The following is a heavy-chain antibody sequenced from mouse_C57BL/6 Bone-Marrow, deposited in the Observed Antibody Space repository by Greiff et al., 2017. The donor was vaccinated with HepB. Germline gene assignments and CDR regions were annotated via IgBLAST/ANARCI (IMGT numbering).Heavy chain of an antibody. CDR3: ARQKLGRFAY. D-gene: IGHD4-1*01. CDR2: ISSGGSYT. Sequence: EVMLVESGGDLVKPGGSLKLSCAASGFTFSSYGMSWVRQTPDKRLEWVATISSGGSYTYYPDSVKGRFTISRDNAKNTLYLQMSSLKSEDTAMYYCARQKLGRFAYWGQGTLVTVSA. J-gene: IGHJ3*01. CDR1: GFTFSSYG. V-gene: IGHV5-6*01.